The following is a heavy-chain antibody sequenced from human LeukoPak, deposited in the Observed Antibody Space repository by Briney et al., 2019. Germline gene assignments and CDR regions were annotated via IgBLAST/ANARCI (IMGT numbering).Heavy chain of an antibody. Sequence: GGSLRLSCAASGFTFSSYDMSWVRQAPGKGLEWVANIKQDGSEENYVDSVKGRFTISRDNAKNSLYLQMNSLRGEDTAVYFCAREGGWGSPAGYWGQGTLVTVSS. J-gene: IGHJ4*02. CDR1: GFTFSSYD. CDR2: IKQDGSEE. D-gene: IGHD2-2*01. CDR3: AREGGWGSPAGY. V-gene: IGHV3-7*01.